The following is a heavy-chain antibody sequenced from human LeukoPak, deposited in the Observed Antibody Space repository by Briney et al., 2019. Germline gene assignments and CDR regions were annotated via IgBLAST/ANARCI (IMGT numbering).Heavy chain of an antibody. D-gene: IGHD2-15*01. CDR3: AKSASLGYCSGGSCYFDY. CDR2: ISGSGGST. CDR1: GFTFSSYA. Sequence: GVSLRLSCAASGFTFSSYAMSWVRQAPGKGLEWVSAISGSGGSTYYAGSVKGRFTISRDNSKNTLYLQMNSLRAEDTAVYYCAKSASLGYCSGGSCYFDYWGQGTLVTVSS. J-gene: IGHJ4*02. V-gene: IGHV3-23*01.